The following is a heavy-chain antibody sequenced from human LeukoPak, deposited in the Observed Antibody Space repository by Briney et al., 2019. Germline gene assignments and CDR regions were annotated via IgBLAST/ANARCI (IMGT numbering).Heavy chain of an antibody. CDR1: GFTFSSYW. Sequence: GGSLRLSCAASGFTFSSYWMSWVRQAPGKGLEWVANIKQDGSEKYYVDSVKGRFTISRDNAKNSLYLQMNSLRAEDTAVYYCARVRRRDGYNWGKHFDYWGRGTLVTVSS. J-gene: IGHJ4*02. D-gene: IGHD5-24*01. CDR3: ARVRRRDGYNWGKHFDY. V-gene: IGHV3-7*01. CDR2: IKQDGSEK.